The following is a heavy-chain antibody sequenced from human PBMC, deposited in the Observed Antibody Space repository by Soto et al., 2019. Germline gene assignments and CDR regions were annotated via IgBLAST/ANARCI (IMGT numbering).Heavy chain of an antibody. Sequence: QVQLQESGPGLVEPSQTLSLTCTVSGGSISSGGYYWSWIRQHPGTGLELIGHISYSGSTYYNTSTKSRVTTTEETSRHQYSLIVNSEAAADTAVYYCEGGVLHWGQGTLVTVSS. CDR3: EGGVLH. V-gene: IGHV4-31*03. J-gene: IGHJ4*01. CDR1: GGSISSGGYY. CDR2: ISYSGST.